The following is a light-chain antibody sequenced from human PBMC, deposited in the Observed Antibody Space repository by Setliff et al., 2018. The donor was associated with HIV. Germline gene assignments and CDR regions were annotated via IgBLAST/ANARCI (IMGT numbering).Light chain of an antibody. CDR3: SSYTSSSTYV. CDR2: EVN. J-gene: IGLJ1*01. CDR1: SSDVGTYNL. Sequence: QSVLTQPASVSGSPGQSITISCTGTSSDVGTYNLVSWYQQYPDKAPKLMIYEVNKRPSGVSDRFSGSKSGNTASLTISGLQAEDEADYYCSSYTSSSTYVFGTGTKVTVL. V-gene: IGLV2-14*02.